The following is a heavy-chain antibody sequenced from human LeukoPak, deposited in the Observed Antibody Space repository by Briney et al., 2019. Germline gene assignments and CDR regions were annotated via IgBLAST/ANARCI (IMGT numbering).Heavy chain of an antibody. CDR1: GGSISRYY. CDR2: IYYSGST. J-gene: IGHJ4*02. CDR3: ARGNYGSGSYYFDY. Sequence: SETLSLTCTVSGGSISRYYWSWIRQPPGKGLEWIGYIYYSGSTYYNPSLKSRVTISVDTSKNQFSLKLSSVTAADTAVYYCARGNYGSGSYYFDYWGQGTLVTVSS. D-gene: IGHD3-10*01. V-gene: IGHV4-59*06.